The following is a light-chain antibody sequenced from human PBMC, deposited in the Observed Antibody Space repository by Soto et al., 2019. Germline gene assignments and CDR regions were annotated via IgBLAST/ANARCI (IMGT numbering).Light chain of an antibody. CDR2: GAS. CDR1: QSVSSSY. CDR3: QQYGSSRT. Sequence: EIVLTQSAGTLSLSQGEKATLSCRASQSVSSSYLAWYQQIPGQAPRLLIYGASSSATGIPDGFSGSGSGTDFILTISRLEPEDFAVYYCQQYGSSRTFGQGTKVDIK. J-gene: IGKJ1*01. V-gene: IGKV3-20*01.